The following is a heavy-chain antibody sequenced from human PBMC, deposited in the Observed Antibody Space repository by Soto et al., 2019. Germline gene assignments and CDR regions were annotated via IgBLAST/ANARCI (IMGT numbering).Heavy chain of an antibody. CDR2: ISYDGSNK. Sequence: PGGSLRLSCAASGFTFSSYAMHWVRQAPGKGLEWVAVISYDGSNKYYADSVKGRFTISRDNSKNTLYLQMNSLRAEDTAVYYCARYSSSAAFDIWGQGTMVTVSS. J-gene: IGHJ3*02. D-gene: IGHD6-6*01. CDR1: GFTFSSYA. V-gene: IGHV3-30-3*01. CDR3: ARYSSSAAFDI.